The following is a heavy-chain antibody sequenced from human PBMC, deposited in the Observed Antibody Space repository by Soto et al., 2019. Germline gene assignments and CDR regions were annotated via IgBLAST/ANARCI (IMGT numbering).Heavy chain of an antibody. D-gene: IGHD6-19*01. J-gene: IGHJ6*01. V-gene: IGHV3-53*02. CDR3: GRDPPATRLGMGI. CDR1: GFTVSSNY. Sequence: EVQLVETGGGLIQPGGSLRLSCAASGFTVSSNYMSWVRQAPGKGLEWVSVIYSGGSTYYADSVRGRWTISRDDAKNTRYLQIKSARAEAMAVHFCGRDPPATRLGMGISCQVNTATLAS. CDR2: IYSGGST.